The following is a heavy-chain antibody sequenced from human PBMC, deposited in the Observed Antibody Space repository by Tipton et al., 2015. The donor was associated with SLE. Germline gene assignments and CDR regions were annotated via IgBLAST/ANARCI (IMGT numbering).Heavy chain of an antibody. CDR2: IYYSGST. CDR1: GGSISSHY. D-gene: IGHD1-26*01. V-gene: IGHV4-59*11. CDR3: ARSYSGSYYYFDY. Sequence: LRLSCTVSGGSISSHYWSWIRQPPGKGLEWIGYIYYSGSTNYNPSLKSRVTISVDTSKNQFSLKLSSVTAADTAVYYCARSYSGSYYYFDYWGQGTLVTVSS. J-gene: IGHJ4*02.